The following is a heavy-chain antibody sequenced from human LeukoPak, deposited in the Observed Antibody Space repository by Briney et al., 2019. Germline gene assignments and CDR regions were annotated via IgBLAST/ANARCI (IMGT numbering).Heavy chain of an antibody. V-gene: IGHV1-18*01. J-gene: IGHJ6*03. D-gene: IGHD5-18*01. Sequence: ASVKVSCKASGGTFSSYAISWVRQAPGQGLEWMGWISAYNGNTNYAQKLQGRVTMTTDTSTSTAYMELRSLRSDDTAVYYCARGRYSYGYGDYYYMDVWGKGTTVTVSS. CDR2: ISAYNGNT. CDR1: GGTFSSYA. CDR3: ARGRYSYGYGDYYYMDV.